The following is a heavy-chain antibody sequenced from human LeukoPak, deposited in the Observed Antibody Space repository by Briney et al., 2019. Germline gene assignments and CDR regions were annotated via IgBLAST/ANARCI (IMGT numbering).Heavy chain of an antibody. CDR3: ARDFGCYYFDY. D-gene: IGHD2-15*01. V-gene: IGHV3-21*01. Sequence: GGSLRLSCAASGFTFSSYSMNWVREAPEKGLEWVSSISSRSGYIYYAGPVKGRFTISRDNAKNSLYLQMNSLRAEDTAVYYCARDFGCYYFDYWGQGTLVTVSS. CDR1: GFTFSSYS. CDR2: ISSRSGYI. J-gene: IGHJ4*02.